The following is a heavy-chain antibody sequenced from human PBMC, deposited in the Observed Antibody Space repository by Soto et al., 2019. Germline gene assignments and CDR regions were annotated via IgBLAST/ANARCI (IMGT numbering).Heavy chain of an antibody. CDR2: ISYDGSNK. V-gene: IGHV3-30*18. CDR3: ANRGGGYCISPTCSTWFAP. CDR1: GFTFSSYG. D-gene: IGHD2-2*01. J-gene: IGHJ5*02. Sequence: QVQLVESGGGVVQPGRSLRLSCAASGFTFSSYGMHWVRQAPGKGLEWVAVISYDGSNKYYADSVKGRFTISRDNSKNTLNLQRNSWGAETTVLYYCANRGGGYCISPTCSTWFAPWAKGPLVTVSS.